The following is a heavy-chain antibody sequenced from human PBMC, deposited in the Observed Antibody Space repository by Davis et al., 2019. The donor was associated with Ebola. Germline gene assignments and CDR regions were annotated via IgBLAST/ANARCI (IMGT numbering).Heavy chain of an antibody. CDR1: GYSFTSYW. CDR3: ARVRYYYYGMDV. CDR2: IYPGDSDT. J-gene: IGHJ6*02. Sequence: GESLKISCKGSGYSFTSYWIGWVRQMPGKGLEWMGIIYPGDSDTRYSPSFQGQVTISADKSISTAYMELSSLRSEDTAVYYCARVRYYYYGMDVWGQGTTVTVSS. V-gene: IGHV5-51*01.